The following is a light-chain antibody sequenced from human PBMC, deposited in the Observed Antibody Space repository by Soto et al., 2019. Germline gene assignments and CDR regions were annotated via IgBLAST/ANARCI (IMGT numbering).Light chain of an antibody. J-gene: IGKJ3*01. V-gene: IGKV3-20*01. CDR2: GAS. Sequence: EIVLTQSPGTLSLSTGERATLSCRASQSVSSSYLAWYQQKPGQAPRLLIYGASSRTTGIPARFSGSGSGTDFTITISRLEPEDFAVYYCQQYGSSPFTFGPGTKVDIK. CDR3: QQYGSSPFT. CDR1: QSVSSSY.